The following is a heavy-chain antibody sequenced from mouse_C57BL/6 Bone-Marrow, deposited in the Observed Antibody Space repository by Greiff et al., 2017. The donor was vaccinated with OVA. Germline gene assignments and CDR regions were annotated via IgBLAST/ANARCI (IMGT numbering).Heavy chain of an antibody. V-gene: IGHV5-15*01. J-gene: IGHJ4*01. CDR1: GFTFSDYG. Sequence: EVQLMESGGGLVQPGGSLKLSCAASGFTFSDYGMAWVRQAPRKGPEWVAFISNLAYSIYYADTVTGRFTISRENAKNTLYLEMSSLRSEDTAMYYCERPNDYGDAMDYWGQGTSVTVSS. CDR2: ISNLAYSI. CDR3: ERPNDYGDAMDY. D-gene: IGHD2-4*01.